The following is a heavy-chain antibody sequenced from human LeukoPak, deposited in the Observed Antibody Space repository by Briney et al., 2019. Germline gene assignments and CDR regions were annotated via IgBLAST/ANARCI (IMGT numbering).Heavy chain of an antibody. J-gene: IGHJ4*02. CDR1: GGSISSSSYY. CDR3: ARDRGHGYFDY. Sequence: SETLSLTCTVSGGSISSSSYYWGWIRQPPGKGLEWIGSIYYSGSTYYNPSLKSRVTISVDTSKNQFSLKLSSVTAADTAVYYCARDRGHGYFDYWGQGTLVTVSS. V-gene: IGHV4-39*07. CDR2: IYYSGST. D-gene: IGHD5-12*01.